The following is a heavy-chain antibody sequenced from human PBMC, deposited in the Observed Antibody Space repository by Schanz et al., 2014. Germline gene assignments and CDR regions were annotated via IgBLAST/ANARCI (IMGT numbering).Heavy chain of an antibody. D-gene: IGHD1-26*01. CDR3: ARDRDQWDGNFCDF. Sequence: QIQLVQSGPEVKEPGASVMVSCKASGYTFTSSGFSWVRQAPGQGLEWMGWINGYNAHTNYAQKFQGRVTMTTDTSTSTVYMELRSLRSDDTAVYYCARDRDQWDGNFCDFWGQGTLVTVSS. V-gene: IGHV1-18*01. CDR2: INGYNAHT. J-gene: IGHJ4*02. CDR1: GYTFTSSG.